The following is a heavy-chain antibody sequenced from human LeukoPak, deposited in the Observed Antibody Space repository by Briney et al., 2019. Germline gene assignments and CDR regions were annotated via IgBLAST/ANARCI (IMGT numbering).Heavy chain of an antibody. V-gene: IGHV3-30*04. CDR2: ISYDGSNK. J-gene: IGHJ4*02. D-gene: IGHD3-10*01. CDR3: ARDLIWFGELLLDY. Sequence: GRSLRLSCAASGFTFSSYAMHWVRQAPGKGREWVAVISYDGSNKYYADSVKGRFTISRDNSKNTLYLQMNSLRAEDTAVYYCARDLIWFGELLLDYWGQGTLVTVSS. CDR1: GFTFSSYA.